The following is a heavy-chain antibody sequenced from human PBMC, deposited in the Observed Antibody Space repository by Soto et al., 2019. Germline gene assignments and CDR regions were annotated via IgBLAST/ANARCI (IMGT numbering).Heavy chain of an antibody. D-gene: IGHD2-2*01. CDR2: INSDGSDT. CDR1: GFSFSSHW. J-gene: IGHJ3*01. CDR3: TSSGGHSAINGFDF. V-gene: IGHV3-74*03. Sequence: DVQLVESGGGSAQPGGSLTLSCAASGFSFSSHWMHWVRQAPGRGLMWVSRINSDGSDTMYADSVKGRFTISRDNAKNTVSLQMNGLRAEDTGLYYCTSSGGHSAINGFDFWGQGAMVTVSS.